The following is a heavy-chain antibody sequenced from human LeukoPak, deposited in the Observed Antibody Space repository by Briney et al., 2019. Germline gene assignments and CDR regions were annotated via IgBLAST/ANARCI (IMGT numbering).Heavy chain of an antibody. V-gene: IGHV4-31*03. J-gene: IGHJ4*02. D-gene: IGHD6-19*01. CDR3: ARASPIAVAGTPPYGDYFDY. CDR2: IYYSGST. CDR1: GGSISSGGYY. Sequence: PSQTLSLTCTVSGGSISSGGYYWSWIRQHPGKGLEWIGYIYYSGSTYYNPSLKSRVTISVDTSKNQFSLKPSSVTAADTAVYYCARASPIAVAGTPPYGDYFDYWGQGTLVTVSS.